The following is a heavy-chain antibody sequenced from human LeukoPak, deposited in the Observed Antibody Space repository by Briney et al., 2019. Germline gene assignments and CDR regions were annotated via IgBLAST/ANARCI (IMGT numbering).Heavy chain of an antibody. D-gene: IGHD2-2*02. CDR3: ARGYCDTSGCYIFLDY. J-gene: IGHJ4*02. Sequence: PGGSLRLSCAASEFSVGSNYMTWVRQAPGKGLEWVSLIYSGGSTYYADSVKGRFTISRDNAKNSLYLQMNSLRAEDTALYFCARGYCDTSGCYIFLDYWGQGTLVTVSS. CDR2: IYSGGST. CDR1: EFSVGSNY. V-gene: IGHV3-66*01.